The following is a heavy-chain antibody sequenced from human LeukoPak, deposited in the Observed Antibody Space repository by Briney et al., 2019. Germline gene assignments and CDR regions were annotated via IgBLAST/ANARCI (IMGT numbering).Heavy chain of an antibody. CDR1: GFTFSSYG. J-gene: IGHJ4*02. V-gene: IGHV3-33*01. CDR3: ARDSYGFDY. CDR2: IWYDGSNK. D-gene: IGHD5-18*01. Sequence: GRSLRLSCAASGFTFSSYGMHWVRQAPGKGLEWVAVIWYDGSNKYYADPVKGRFTISRDNSKNTLYLQMNSLRAEDTAVYYCARDSYGFDYWGQGTLVTVSS.